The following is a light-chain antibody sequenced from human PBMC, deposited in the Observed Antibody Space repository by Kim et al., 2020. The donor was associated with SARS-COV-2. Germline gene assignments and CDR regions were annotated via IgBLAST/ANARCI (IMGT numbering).Light chain of an antibody. V-gene: IGLV2-14*03. CDR3: SSYTSINTYV. CDR1: SSDAGFYNY. CDR2: DVS. Sequence: LTQPASVSGSPGQSITISCTGTSSDAGFYNYVSWYQQHPGKAPKVLIYDVSKRPSGISNRFSGSKSGNTASLTISGLQAEDEADYYCSSYTSINTYVFGTGTKVTVL. J-gene: IGLJ1*01.